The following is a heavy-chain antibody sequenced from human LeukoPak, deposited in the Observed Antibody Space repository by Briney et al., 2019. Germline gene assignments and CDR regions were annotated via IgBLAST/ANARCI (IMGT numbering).Heavy chain of an antibody. CDR2: ISGSGGST. V-gene: IGHV3-23*01. CDR3: AKDRFWGDYGDYMGAFDI. CDR1: GFTFSSYA. J-gene: IGHJ3*02. Sequence: PGGSLRLSCAASGFTFSSYAMSWVRQAPGKGLEWVSAISGSGGSTYYADSVKGRFTISRDNSKNTLYLQMNSLRAEDTAVYYCAKDRFWGDYGDYMGAFDIWGQGTMVTVSS. D-gene: IGHD4-17*01.